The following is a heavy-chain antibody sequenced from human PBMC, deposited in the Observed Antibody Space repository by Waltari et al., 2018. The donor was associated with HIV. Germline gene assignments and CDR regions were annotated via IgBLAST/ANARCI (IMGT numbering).Heavy chain of an antibody. D-gene: IGHD2-15*01. J-gene: IGHJ4*02. Sequence: QVQLVQSGAEVKKPGASVKVSCKASGYTFISYYMHWVRQAPGQGLEWMGKNNTVGNNTRYGQKFQVRLTMTRGTSTSTVYMELSSLRSEDTAVYYCARAPCSGGSCRLFDYWGQGTLVTVSS. CDR2: NNTVGNNT. CDR1: GYTFISYY. CDR3: ARAPCSGGSCRLFDY. V-gene: IGHV1-46*01.